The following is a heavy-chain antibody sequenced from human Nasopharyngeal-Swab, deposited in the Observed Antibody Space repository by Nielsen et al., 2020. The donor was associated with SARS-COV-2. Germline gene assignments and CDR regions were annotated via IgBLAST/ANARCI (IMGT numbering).Heavy chain of an antibody. V-gene: IGHV3-7*01. CDR2: IKQDGSEK. D-gene: IGHD4-17*01. Sequence: GESLKISCAASGFTFSSYWMSWVRQASGKGLEWVANIKQDGSEKYYVDSVKGRFTISRDNSKNTLYLQMNSLRAEDTAVYYCARDPPAMTTVTTSDIWGQGTMVTVSS. J-gene: IGHJ3*02. CDR3: ARDPPAMTTVTTSDI. CDR1: GFTFSSYW.